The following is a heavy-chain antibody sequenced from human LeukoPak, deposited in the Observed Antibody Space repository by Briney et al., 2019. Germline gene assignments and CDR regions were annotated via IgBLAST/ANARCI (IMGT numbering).Heavy chain of an antibody. J-gene: IGHJ4*02. V-gene: IGHV4-59*12. CDR2: FYCSWST. D-gene: IGHD2-21*02. Sequence: ADTQSLTCSACGGFISSCYWRWIRKPRGGGLEWIGYFYCSWSTKYNPSLKGRVTISVDTSKNQASLKLSSLTASDTAVYYCARIAECCSGDCYYIPVYWGRETLVTVSS. CDR3: ARIAECCSGDCYYIPVY. CDR1: GGFISSCY.